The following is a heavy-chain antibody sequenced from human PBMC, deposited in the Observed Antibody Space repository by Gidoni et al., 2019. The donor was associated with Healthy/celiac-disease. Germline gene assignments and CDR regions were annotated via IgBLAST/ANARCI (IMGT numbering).Heavy chain of an antibody. CDR3: ARGKYCSGGSCYSDY. V-gene: IGHV3-30*04. CDR2: ISYDGRNK. J-gene: IGHJ4*02. Sequence: QVQLVESGGGVVQPGRSLRLSCAASGLPFSSYAMHWVRQAPGKGLEWVAVISYDGRNKYYADSVKGRFTISRDNSKNTLYLQMNSLRAEDTAVYHCARGKYCSGGSCYSDYWGQGTLVTVSS. D-gene: IGHD2-15*01. CDR1: GLPFSSYA.